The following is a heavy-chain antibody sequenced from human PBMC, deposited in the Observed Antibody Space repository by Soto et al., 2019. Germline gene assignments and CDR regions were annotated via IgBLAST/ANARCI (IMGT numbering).Heavy chain of an antibody. CDR1: GFTFSSYA. CDR2: ISYDGSNK. V-gene: IGHV3-30-3*01. CDR3: ARDTDGSGSYSWFET. D-gene: IGHD3-10*01. Sequence: LGWYLRLSCAASGFTFSSYAMHWVRQAPGKGLEWVAVISYDGSNKYYADSVKGRFTISRDNSKNTLYLQMNSLIAEDTAVYCCARDTDGSGSYSWFETWGQGTLVTVSS. J-gene: IGHJ5*02.